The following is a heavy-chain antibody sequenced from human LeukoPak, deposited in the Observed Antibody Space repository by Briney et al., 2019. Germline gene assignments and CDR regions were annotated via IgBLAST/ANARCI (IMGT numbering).Heavy chain of an antibody. J-gene: IGHJ2*01. CDR1: GFTFSSYS. CDR3: ARDAAGESSGWYADWYFDL. V-gene: IGHV3-21*01. Sequence: PGGSLRLSCAASGFTFSSYSMNWVRQAPGKGLERVSSISSSSSYIYYADSVKGRFTISRDNAKNSLYLQMNSLRAEDTAVYYCARDAAGESSGWYADWYFDLWGRGTLVTVSS. D-gene: IGHD6-19*01. CDR2: ISSSSSYI.